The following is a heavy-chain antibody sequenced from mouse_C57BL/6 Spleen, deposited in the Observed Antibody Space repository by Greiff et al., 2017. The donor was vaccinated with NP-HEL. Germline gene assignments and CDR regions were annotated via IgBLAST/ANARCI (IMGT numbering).Heavy chain of an antibody. Sequence: EVQGVESGGGLVKPGGSLKLSCAASGFTFSSYAMSWVRQTPEKRLEWVATISDGGSYTYYPDNVKGRFTISRDNAKNNLYLQMSHLKSEDTAMYYCAREEGWLPPWFAYWGQGTLVTVSA. CDR2: ISDGGSYT. V-gene: IGHV5-4*01. J-gene: IGHJ3*01. CDR1: GFTFSSYA. CDR3: AREEGWLPPWFAY. D-gene: IGHD2-3*01.